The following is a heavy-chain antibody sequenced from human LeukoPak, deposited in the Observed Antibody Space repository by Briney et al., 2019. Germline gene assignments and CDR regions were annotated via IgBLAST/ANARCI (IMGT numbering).Heavy chain of an antibody. V-gene: IGHV3-7*04. J-gene: IGHJ4*02. Sequence: GRFTISRDNANNSLYLQMNSLRAEDTAVYYCVRGGGSFDSWGQGTLVTVSS. CDR3: VRGGGSFDS. D-gene: IGHD3-16*01.